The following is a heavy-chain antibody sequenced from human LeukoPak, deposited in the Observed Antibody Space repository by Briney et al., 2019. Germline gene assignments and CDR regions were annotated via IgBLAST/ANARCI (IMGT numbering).Heavy chain of an antibody. V-gene: IGHV3-23*01. J-gene: IGHJ3*02. D-gene: IGHD7-27*01. CDR2: ISGSGGST. Sequence: PLGALRLSCAASGFTFSSYGMSWVRQAPGKGLEWVSTISGSGGSTYYADSVKGRFTISRDNSKNTLYLQMNSLRAEDTAVYYCAKQANWGWGSAFDIWGQGTMVTVSS. CDR1: GFTFSSYG. CDR3: AKQANWGWGSAFDI.